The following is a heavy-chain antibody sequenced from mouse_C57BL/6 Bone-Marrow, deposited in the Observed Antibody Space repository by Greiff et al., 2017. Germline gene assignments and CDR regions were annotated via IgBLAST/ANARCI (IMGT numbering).Heavy chain of an antibody. Sequence: EVQVVESGPGLVKPSQSLSLTCSVTGYSITSGYYWNWIRQFPGNKLEWMGYISYDGSNNYNPSLKNRISITRDTSKNQFFLKLNSVTTEDTATYDCARGITTVGGGYYAMDYWGQGTSVTVSS. D-gene: IGHD1-1*01. V-gene: IGHV3-6*01. J-gene: IGHJ4*01. CDR1: GYSITSGYY. CDR3: ARGITTVGGGYYAMDY. CDR2: ISYDGSN.